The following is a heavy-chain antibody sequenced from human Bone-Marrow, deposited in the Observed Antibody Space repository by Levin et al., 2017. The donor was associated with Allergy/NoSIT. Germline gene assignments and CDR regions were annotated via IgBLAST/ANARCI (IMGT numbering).Heavy chain of an antibody. Sequence: PGGSLRLSCAASGFSITKNYMSWVRQAPGKGLEWVALIYSGGGTFLSDSVRGRFAISRDSSKDTLYLQMDNLRADDTATYFCARFHWSEGSFEFWGPGTLVTVSS. V-gene: IGHV3-53*01. CDR2: IYSGGGT. CDR1: GFSITKNY. CDR3: ARFHWSEGSFEF. J-gene: IGHJ4*02. D-gene: IGHD2-8*02.